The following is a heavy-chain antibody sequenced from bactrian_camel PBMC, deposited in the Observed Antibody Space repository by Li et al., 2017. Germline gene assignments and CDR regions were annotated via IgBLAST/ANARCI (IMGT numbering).Heavy chain of an antibody. J-gene: IGHJ4*01. Sequence: QLVESGGGSVQAGGSLRLSCVFSGYTDSNCMGWYRQAPGREREGVAVLDSRDTPSYGDSAKGRFTISKDRAKNTLQLQMNNLKPEDTAMYYCAADKTPRQVIGGRCWGNYQGQGTQVTVS. CDR1: GYTDSNC. V-gene: IGHV3S53*01. D-gene: IGHD1*01. CDR3: AADKTPRQVIGGRCWGNY. CDR2: LDSRDTP.